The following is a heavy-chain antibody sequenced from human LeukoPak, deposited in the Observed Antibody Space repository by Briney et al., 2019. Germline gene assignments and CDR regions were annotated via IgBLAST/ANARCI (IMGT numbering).Heavy chain of an antibody. CDR1: GYTFTGYY. J-gene: IGHJ4*02. CDR3: ARGGVSVGATMAY. CDR2: INPNSGAP. D-gene: IGHD1-26*01. Sequence: ASVKVSCKASGYTFTGYYMYWVRQAPGQGLEWMGWINPNSGAPNYAQNFQDRVTMTRDTSISTAYMELSRLRSDDTAVYYCARGGVSVGATMAYWGQGTLVTVSS. V-gene: IGHV1-2*02.